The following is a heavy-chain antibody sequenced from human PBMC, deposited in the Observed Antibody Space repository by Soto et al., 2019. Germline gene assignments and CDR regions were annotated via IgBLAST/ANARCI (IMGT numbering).Heavy chain of an antibody. CDR1: GYTFTGYY. V-gene: IGHV1-2*04. CDR2: INPNSGGT. CDR3: ARGRIAAAGTCWFDP. D-gene: IGHD6-13*01. Sequence: QVQLVQSGAEVKKPGASVKVSCKASGYTFTGYYMHWVRQAPGQGLEWMGWINPNSGGTNYAQKFQGWVTMTRDTSISTAYMELSRLRSDVTAVYYCARGRIAAAGTCWFDPCGQGTLVTVSS. J-gene: IGHJ5*02.